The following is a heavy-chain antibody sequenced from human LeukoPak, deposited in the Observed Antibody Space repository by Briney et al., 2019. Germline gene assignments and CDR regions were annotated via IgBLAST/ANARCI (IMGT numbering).Heavy chain of an antibody. Sequence: GGSLRLSCAASGFTFSNYWRSWVRQAPGKGLEWVANIKQDGSEKNYVDSVKGRFTISRDNAKNSLSLQMNSLRAEDTAVYYCARGGGTFDFWGQGTMVTVSS. D-gene: IGHD3-16*01. J-gene: IGHJ3*01. CDR2: IKQDGSEK. V-gene: IGHV3-7*01. CDR3: ARGGGTFDF. CDR1: GFTFSNYW.